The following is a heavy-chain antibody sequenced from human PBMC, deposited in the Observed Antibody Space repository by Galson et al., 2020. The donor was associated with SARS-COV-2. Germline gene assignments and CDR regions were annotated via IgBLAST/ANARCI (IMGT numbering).Heavy chain of an antibody. CDR3: ARGDTGSYYDVFFDY. V-gene: IGHV3-49*03. J-gene: IGHJ4*02. CDR1: GFTFGDHG. CDR2: IRSKTYGGTT. D-gene: IGHD1-26*01. Sequence: GESLKISCTASGFTFGDHGMSWFRQAPGKGLEYISFIRSKTYGGTTEYAASVDGRFTISRDDSKSIAYLQMNSLKTEDTAVYYCARGDTGSYYDVFFDYWGQGILVTVSA.